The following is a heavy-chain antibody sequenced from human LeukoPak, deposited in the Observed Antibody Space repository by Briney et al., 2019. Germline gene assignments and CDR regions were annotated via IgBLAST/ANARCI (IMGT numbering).Heavy chain of an antibody. CDR3: HPLAYTSD. V-gene: IGHV3-74*01. CDR1: GVTSSFTFRGGW. D-gene: IGHD6-19*01. CDR2: AKTDGSS. J-gene: IGHJ4*02. Sequence: GGALRLSCEVCGVTSSFTFRGGWMHWDRHSPGEGLVWVAVAKTDGSSNYAASVKGRFTVSRDNAKNTMYLQMNNLRVEDTALYYCHPLAYTSDWGQGALVTVSS.